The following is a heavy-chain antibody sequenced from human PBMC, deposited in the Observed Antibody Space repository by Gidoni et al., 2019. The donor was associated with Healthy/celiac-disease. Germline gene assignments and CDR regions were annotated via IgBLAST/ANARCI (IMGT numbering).Heavy chain of an antibody. Sequence: EVQLLESGGGLLQPGGSLRLSCAASGFTFSSYAMSWVRQAPGKGLEWVSAISGSGGSTDYADSVKGRFTISRDNSKNTLYLQMNSLRAEDTAVYYCAKGMDYGGNSDYWGQGTLVTVSS. CDR1: GFTFSSYA. CDR2: ISGSGGST. CDR3: AKGMDYGGNSDY. V-gene: IGHV3-23*01. D-gene: IGHD4-17*01. J-gene: IGHJ4*02.